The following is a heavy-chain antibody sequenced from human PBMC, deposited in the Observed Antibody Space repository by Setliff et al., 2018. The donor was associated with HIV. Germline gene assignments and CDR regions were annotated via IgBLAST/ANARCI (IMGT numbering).Heavy chain of an antibody. CDR3: ARHASGWYWDY. CDR1: GYTFSNHG. CDR2: MNVYKGDA. J-gene: IGHJ4*02. V-gene: IGHV1-18*01. D-gene: IGHD6-19*01. Sequence: GASVKVSCKASGYTFSNHGITWVRHAPGQGLEWMGWMNVYKGDAKYVQKYQGRVTMTTDTSTSTAYMELRNLKSDDTAVYYCARHASGWYWDYWGQGTLVTVSS.